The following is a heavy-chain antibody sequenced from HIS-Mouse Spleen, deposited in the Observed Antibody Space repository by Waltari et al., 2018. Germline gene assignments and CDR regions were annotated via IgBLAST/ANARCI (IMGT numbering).Heavy chain of an antibody. V-gene: IGHV2-70*15. J-gene: IGHJ4*02. CDR1: GFSLSTSGMC. CDR2: IDWDDDK. Sequence: QVTLRESGPALVKPTQTLTLTCTFSGFSLSTSGMCVSWIRQPPGKALEWLARIDWDDDKYYSTSLKNRLTISKETSKNQVVLTMTNMDPVDTATYYCARIAEGYTSGWYAFDYWGQGTLVTVSS. CDR3: ARIAEGYTSGWYAFDY. D-gene: IGHD6-19*01.